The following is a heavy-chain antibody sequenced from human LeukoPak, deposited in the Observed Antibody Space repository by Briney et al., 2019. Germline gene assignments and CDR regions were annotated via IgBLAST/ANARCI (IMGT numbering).Heavy chain of an antibody. J-gene: IGHJ4*01. V-gene: IGHV4-34*01. D-gene: IGHD3-3*01. CDR1: GGSFSGYY. Sequence: SETLSLTCAVYGGSFSGYYWSWIRQPPGKGLEWIGEINHSGSTNYNPSLKSRVTISVDTSKNQFSLKLSSVTAADTAVYYCARGRGKRITIFGVVIPYFDYWGHGTLVTVSS. CDR3: ARGRGKRITIFGVVIPYFDY. CDR2: INHSGST.